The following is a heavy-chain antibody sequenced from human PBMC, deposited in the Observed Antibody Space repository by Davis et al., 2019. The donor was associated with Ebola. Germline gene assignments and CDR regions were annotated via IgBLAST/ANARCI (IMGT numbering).Heavy chain of an antibody. V-gene: IGHV3-30-3*01. CDR2: ISYDGSNK. J-gene: IGHJ6*02. CDR1: GFTFSSSA. Sequence: GESLKISCAASGFTFSSSAMHWVRQAPGKGLEWVAVISYDGSNKYYADSVKGRFTISRDNSKNTLYLQMNSLRAEDTAVYYCARGTGPYYYYGMDVWGQGTTVTVSS. D-gene: IGHD1-1*01. CDR3: ARGTGPYYYYGMDV.